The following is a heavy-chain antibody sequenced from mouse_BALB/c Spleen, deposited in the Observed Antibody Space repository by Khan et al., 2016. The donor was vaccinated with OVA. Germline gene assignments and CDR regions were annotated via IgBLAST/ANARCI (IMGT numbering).Heavy chain of an antibody. V-gene: IGHV5-12*02. CDR1: GFTFSDYY. D-gene: IGHD2-10*02. J-gene: IGHJ4*01. CDR3: ARHEYGKGDARDY. Sequence: EVELVESGGGLVQPGGSLKLSCATSGFTFSDYYMYWVRQTPEKRLEWVAYISNGGGRTYYPDTVKGRFTISIDNAKNTLDLQMSRLKSEDTAMYYCARHEYGKGDARDYWGQGTSVTVSS. CDR2: ISNGGGRT.